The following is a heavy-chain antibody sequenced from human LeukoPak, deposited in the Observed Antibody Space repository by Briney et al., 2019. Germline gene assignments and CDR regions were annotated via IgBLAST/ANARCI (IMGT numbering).Heavy chain of an antibody. CDR3: AKDFKTSPSYYHDY. J-gene: IGHJ4*02. V-gene: IGHV1-2*07. D-gene: IGHD3-16*01. CDR2: INPNSGGT. Sequence: ASVKVSCKSSGYTFTDYFMHWVRQAPGQGLEWMGWINPNSGGTNYPHKFQGRVTMTSDTSINTVYMELRRLGSDDTALYFCAKDFKTSPSYYHDYWGQGTLVTVSS. CDR1: GYTFTDYF.